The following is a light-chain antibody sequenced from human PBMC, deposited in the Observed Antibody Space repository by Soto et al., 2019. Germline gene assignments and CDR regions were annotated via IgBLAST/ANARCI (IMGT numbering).Light chain of an antibody. V-gene: IGLV1-40*01. CDR1: SSNIGAGFD. CDR3: QSYDSRLRGSV. CDR2: GNN. J-gene: IGLJ2*01. Sequence: QSVLTQPASVSGAPGQRVIISCTGSSSNIGAGFDVYWHQQLPGTAPKLLINGNNNRPSGVPDRFSGSKSGTSASLAISGLQAEDEADYYCQSYDSRLRGSVFGGGTKLTVL.